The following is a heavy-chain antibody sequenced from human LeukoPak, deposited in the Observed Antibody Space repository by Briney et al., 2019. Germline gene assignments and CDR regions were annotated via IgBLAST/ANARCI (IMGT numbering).Heavy chain of an antibody. CDR3: ARAELDYHYGMDV. D-gene: IGHD1-7*01. CDR1: GGSISSGGYH. CDR2: IYYSGGT. Sequence: SQTLSLTRTVSGGSISSGGYHWSWIRQHPGKGLEWIGYIYYSGGTYYNPSLKSRLTISVDTSKNQFSLKLSSVTAADTAVYYCARAELDYHYGMDVWGQGTTVTVSS. J-gene: IGHJ6*02. V-gene: IGHV4-31*03.